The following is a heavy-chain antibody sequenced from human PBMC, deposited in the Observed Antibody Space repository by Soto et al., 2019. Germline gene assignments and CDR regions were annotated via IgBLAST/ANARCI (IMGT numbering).Heavy chain of an antibody. J-gene: IGHJ6*02. CDR2: ISSSSSTI. V-gene: IGHV3-48*02. CDR1: EFTFSIYS. D-gene: IGHD2-15*01. Sequence: GWALRLSCXAXEFTFSIYSISGFRQTPGKGLEGVSYISSSSSTIYYADYVKGRFTISRDNAKNSLYLQMNSLRDEDTAVYYCARVGCSGGSCYLYYYYGMDVWGQGTTVTVSS. CDR3: ARVGCSGGSCYLYYYYGMDV.